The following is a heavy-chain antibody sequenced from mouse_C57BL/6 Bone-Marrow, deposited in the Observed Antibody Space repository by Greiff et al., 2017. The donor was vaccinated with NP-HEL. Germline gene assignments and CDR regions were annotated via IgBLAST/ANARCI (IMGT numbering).Heavy chain of an antibody. CDR2: INPSTGGT. J-gene: IGHJ3*01. CDR1: GYSFTGYY. V-gene: IGHV1-42*01. Sequence: EVQLQQSGPELVKPGASVKISCKASGYSFTGYYMNWVKQSPEKSLEWIGEINPSTGGTTYNQKFKAKATLTVDKSSSTAYMQLKSLTSEDSAVYYCARGRGPWFAYWGQGTLVTVSA. CDR3: ARGRGPWFAY.